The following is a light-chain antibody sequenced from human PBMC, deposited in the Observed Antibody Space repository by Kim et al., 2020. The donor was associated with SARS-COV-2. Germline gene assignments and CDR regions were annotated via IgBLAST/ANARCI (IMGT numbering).Light chain of an antibody. CDR2: ATS. V-gene: IGKV1-39*01. J-gene: IGKJ2*01. Sequence: DIQMTQSPSSLYASVGDRVTITCRASQTISNYLNWCQQKPGKAPKLLIYATSSLQSGVPSRFSGSGSGTDFTLTISNLQPEDFATYYCQQSYNSPYTFGQGTKLEI. CDR1: QTISNY. CDR3: QQSYNSPYT.